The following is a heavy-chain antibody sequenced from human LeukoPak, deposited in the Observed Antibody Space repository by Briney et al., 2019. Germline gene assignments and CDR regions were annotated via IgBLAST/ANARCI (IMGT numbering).Heavy chain of an antibody. CDR3: TSHIVVVTATFDY. D-gene: IGHD2-21*02. CDR1: GFTFGDYA. CDR2: IRSKACGGTT. J-gene: IGHJ4*02. Sequence: GGSLRLSCTASGFTFGDYAMSWVRQAPGKGLEWVGFIRSKACGGTTEYAASVKGRFTISRDDSKSIAYLQMNSLKTEDTAVYYCTSHIVVVTATFDYWGQGTLVTVSS. V-gene: IGHV3-49*04.